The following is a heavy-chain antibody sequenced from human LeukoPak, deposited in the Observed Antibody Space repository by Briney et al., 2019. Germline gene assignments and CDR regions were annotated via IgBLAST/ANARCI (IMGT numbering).Heavy chain of an antibody. Sequence: GASVKVSCKASGYTFTGYYMHWVRQAPGQGLGWMGWINPNSGGTNYAQKFQGRVTMTRDTSISTAYMELSRLRSDDTAVYYCARVSRDSSSWGHRKSNDAFDIWGQGTMVTVSS. D-gene: IGHD6-13*01. CDR3: ARVSRDSSSWGHRKSNDAFDI. CDR2: INPNSGGT. J-gene: IGHJ3*02. V-gene: IGHV1-2*02. CDR1: GYTFTGYY.